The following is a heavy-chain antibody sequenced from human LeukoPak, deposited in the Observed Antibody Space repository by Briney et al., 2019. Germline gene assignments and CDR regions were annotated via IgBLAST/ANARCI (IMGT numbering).Heavy chain of an antibody. V-gene: IGHV4-59*08. Sequence: PSETLSLTCNVSGGSISGYYWSWIRQPPGKGLEWVAYIYYSGSTNYNPSLKSRVTISVDTSKNQFSLKVNSVTAADTAVYYCARHRTSGWGLDYWGQGTLVTVSS. CDR2: IYYSGST. CDR1: GGSISGYY. D-gene: IGHD6-19*01. J-gene: IGHJ4*02. CDR3: ARHRTSGWGLDY.